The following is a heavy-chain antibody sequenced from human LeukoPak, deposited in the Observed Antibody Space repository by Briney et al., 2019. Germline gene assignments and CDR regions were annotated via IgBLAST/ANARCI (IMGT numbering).Heavy chain of an antibody. CDR2: IYTSGST. J-gene: IGHJ6*02. Sequence: PSETLSLTCTVSGGSISSYYWSWIRQPAGKGLEWIGRIYTSGSTNYNPSLKSRVTVSVDTSKNQFSLKLSSVTAADTAVYYCARESFMGGGNDLYYYYYGMDVWGQGTTVTVSS. V-gene: IGHV4-4*07. CDR1: GGSISSYY. D-gene: IGHD2-15*01. CDR3: ARESFMGGGNDLYYYYYGMDV.